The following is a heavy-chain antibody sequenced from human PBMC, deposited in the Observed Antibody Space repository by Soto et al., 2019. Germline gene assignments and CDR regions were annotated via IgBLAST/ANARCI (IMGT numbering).Heavy chain of an antibody. CDR1: DGSITSASYY. J-gene: IGHJ4*02. V-gene: IGHV4-39*01. Sequence: SETLSLTCTVSDGSITSASYYWGWIRQPPGKGLEWVGSIYYDGSTYYSPSLKSRVTISLDTSMSQFFLKLTSVSAADTAMYYCARQATTSWSFWGQGALVTVS. D-gene: IGHD2-2*01. CDR3: ARQATTSWSF. CDR2: IYYDGST.